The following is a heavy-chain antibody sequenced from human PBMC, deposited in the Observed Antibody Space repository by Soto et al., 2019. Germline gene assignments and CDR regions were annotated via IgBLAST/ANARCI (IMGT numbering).Heavy chain of an antibody. D-gene: IGHD1-26*01. CDR1: GGSISGYY. V-gene: IGHV4-59*12. J-gene: IGHJ4*02. CDR3: ARRYGGNFDY. CDR2: IYSGNT. Sequence: SETLSLTCTISGGSISGYYWTWIRQSPGKGLEYIGYIYSGNTNYNPSLNSRVTISVDTSKNHFSLKLSSVTAADTAVYYCARRYGGNFDYWGQGTLVTVSS.